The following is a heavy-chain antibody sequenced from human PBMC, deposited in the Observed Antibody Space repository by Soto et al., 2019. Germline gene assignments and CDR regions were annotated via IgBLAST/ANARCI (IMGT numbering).Heavy chain of an antibody. Sequence: QVQLVQSGAEVKKPGSSVKVSCKASGGTFSSYAISWVRQAPGQGLECMGGIIPIFGTANYAQKVHGRVTMTEDESTSTAYMTLSSLRSEDTSVYYCAIDRYDYRNAPRDYYYCMDVWSNGHTVTVSS. CDR2: IIPIFGTA. CDR1: GGTFSSYA. D-gene: IGHD4-4*01. J-gene: IGHJ6*04. CDR3: AIDRYDYRNAPRDYYYCMDV. V-gene: IGHV1-69*01.